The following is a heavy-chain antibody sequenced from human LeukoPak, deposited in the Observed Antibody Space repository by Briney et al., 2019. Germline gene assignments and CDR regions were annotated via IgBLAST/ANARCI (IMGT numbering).Heavy chain of an antibody. CDR2: IKGDGSNT. J-gene: IGHJ4*02. CDR3: ASPSCSGGSCYSGIDY. Sequence: PGGSLRLSCAASGFTFSNYWMHWVRQAPGKGLLWVSRIKGDGSNTTYADSVKGRFTISRDNAKNTLYLQMNSLRAEDTAVYYCASPSCSGGSCYSGIDYWGQGTPVTVSS. D-gene: IGHD2-15*01. CDR1: GFTFSNYW. V-gene: IGHV3-74*01.